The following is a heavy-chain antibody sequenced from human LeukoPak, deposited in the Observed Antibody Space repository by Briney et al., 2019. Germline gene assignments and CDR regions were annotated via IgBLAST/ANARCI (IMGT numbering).Heavy chain of an antibody. Sequence: SETLSLTCAVYGESFSGYYWSWIRQPPGKGLEWIGEINHSGSTNYNPSLKSRVTISVDTSRNHFSLKLSSVTAADTAVYYCASPNVDTTQYWGQGTLVTVSS. CDR2: INHSGST. V-gene: IGHV4-34*01. CDR3: ASPNVDTTQY. CDR1: GESFSGYY. D-gene: IGHD5-18*01. J-gene: IGHJ4*02.